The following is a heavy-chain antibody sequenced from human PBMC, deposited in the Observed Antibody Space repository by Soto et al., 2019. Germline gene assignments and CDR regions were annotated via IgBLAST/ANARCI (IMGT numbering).Heavy chain of an antibody. Sequence: QITLKESGPTLVKPTQPLTLTCTFSGFSLTTNDVGVGWIRQPPGRALEWLALIYWDDDKRYSPSPTSSLTVTKDTSKTQVVLTMTNLAPVDTATYYGAHSMYSRSSFDYWGQGALVTVSS. CDR1: GFSLTTNDVG. V-gene: IGHV2-5*02. CDR2: IYWDDDK. J-gene: IGHJ4*02. CDR3: AHSMYSRSSFDY. D-gene: IGHD6-6*01.